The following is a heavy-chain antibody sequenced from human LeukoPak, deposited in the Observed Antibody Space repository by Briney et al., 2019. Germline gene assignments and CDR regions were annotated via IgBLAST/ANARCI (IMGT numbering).Heavy chain of an antibody. CDR2: IYYSGCT. CDR3: ARVEWFGESDDAFDI. V-gene: IGHV4-59*01. J-gene: IGHJ3*02. Sequence: SETLFLTCTVSGGSISSYYWSWIRQPPGKRLEWFWYIYYSGCTNYNPSLKSRVTISVDKSKNQFSLKLSSVTAADTAVYYCARVEWFGESDDAFDIWGQGTMVTVSS. CDR1: GGSISSYY. D-gene: IGHD3-10*01.